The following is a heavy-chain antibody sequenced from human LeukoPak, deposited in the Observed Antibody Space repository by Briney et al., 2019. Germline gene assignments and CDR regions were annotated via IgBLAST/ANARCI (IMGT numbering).Heavy chain of an antibody. CDR2: INLDGSTK. D-gene: IGHD3-10*01. Sequence: GGSLTLSCAASGFTFSTYWMSWVRQAPAKGLEWVANINLDGSTKNYVGSVRGRFTISRDNAKSSLDLQMNNLRAEDAAVYYWARDTKEGTSDYWGEGSLVTVSS. CDR3: ARDTKEGTSDY. J-gene: IGHJ4*02. V-gene: IGHV3-7*01. CDR1: GFTFSTYW.